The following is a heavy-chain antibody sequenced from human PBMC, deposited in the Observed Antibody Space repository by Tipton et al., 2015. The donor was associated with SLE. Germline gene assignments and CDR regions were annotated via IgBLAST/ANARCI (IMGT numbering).Heavy chain of an antibody. CDR2: INSDGSST. V-gene: IGHV3-74*01. D-gene: IGHD6-6*01. J-gene: IGHJ6*03. Sequence: SLRLSCAASGFTFSSYWMHWVRQAPGKGLEWVSRINSDGSSTYYADSVKGRFTISRDNSKNTLYLQMNSLRVEDTAVYYCARDPEQLVHYYYYMDVWGKGTTFTVSS. CDR3: ARDPEQLVHYYYYMDV. CDR1: GFTFSSYW.